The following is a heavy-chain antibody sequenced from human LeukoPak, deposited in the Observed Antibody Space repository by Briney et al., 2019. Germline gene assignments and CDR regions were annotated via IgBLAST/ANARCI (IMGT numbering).Heavy chain of an antibody. CDR2: ISAYDGNT. CDR3: ARGTGVVPAAIRDYNWFDP. J-gene: IGHJ5*02. V-gene: IGHV1-18*01. CDR1: GYTFTSYG. D-gene: IGHD2-2*02. Sequence: GASVKVSCKASGYTFTSYGISWVRQAPGQGLEWMGWISAYDGNTNYAQKLQGRVTMTTDTSTSTAYMELRSLRSDETAVYYCARGTGVVPAAIRDYNWFDPWGQGTLVTVSS.